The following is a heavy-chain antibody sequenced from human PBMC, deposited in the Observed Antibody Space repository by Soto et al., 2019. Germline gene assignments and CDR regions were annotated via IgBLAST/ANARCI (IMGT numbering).Heavy chain of an antibody. Sequence: SQTLSLTCAISGDSVSSNSVAWNWIRQSPSRGLEWLGRTYYRSKWYNDYAVSVKSRITINPDTSKNQFSLQLNSVTPEDTAVYYCARVRIAAAGIPFDYWGQGTLVTVS. J-gene: IGHJ4*02. CDR3: ARVRIAAAGIPFDY. V-gene: IGHV6-1*01. CDR2: TYYRSKWYN. CDR1: GDSVSSNSVA. D-gene: IGHD6-13*01.